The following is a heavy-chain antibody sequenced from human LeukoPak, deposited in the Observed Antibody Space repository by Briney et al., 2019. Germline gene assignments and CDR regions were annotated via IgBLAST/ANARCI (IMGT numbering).Heavy chain of an antibody. CDR3: AELGITMIGGV. D-gene: IGHD3-10*02. CDR2: ISGSGGTT. Sequence: PGGSLRLSCAASGFTFSTYAMSWVRQAPGKGLEWVSAISGSGGTTFYADSVKGRSTISRDNSKNTLYLQMNSLRAEDTAVYYCAELGITMIGGVWGKGTTVTISS. J-gene: IGHJ6*04. V-gene: IGHV3-23*01. CDR1: GFTFSTYA.